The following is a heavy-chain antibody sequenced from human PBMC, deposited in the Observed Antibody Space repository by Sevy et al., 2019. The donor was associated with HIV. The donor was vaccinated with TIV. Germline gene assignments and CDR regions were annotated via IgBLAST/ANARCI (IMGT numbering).Heavy chain of an antibody. Sequence: GGSLRLSCAASGFTFSIHWMTWVRQAPGKGLEWVANIKPDGCEKFYVDSLKGRFTITRDNVKNSLYLQMNSLRAEDTAMYYCARVFGGSSSCFDSSGQGTLVTVSS. V-gene: IGHV3-7*02. J-gene: IGHJ4*02. CDR1: GFTFSIHW. CDR2: IKPDGCEK. CDR3: ARVFGGSSSCFDS. D-gene: IGHD6-6*01.